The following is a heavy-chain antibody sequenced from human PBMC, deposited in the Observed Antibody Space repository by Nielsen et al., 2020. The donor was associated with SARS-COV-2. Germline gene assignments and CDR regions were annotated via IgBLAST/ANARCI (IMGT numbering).Heavy chain of an antibody. J-gene: IGHJ6*03. V-gene: IGHV1-3*01. Sequence: ASVKVSCKASGYTFTSYAMHWVRQAPAQRLEWMGWINAGNGNTKYSQKFQGRVTITRDTSASTAYMELSSLRSEDTAVYYCARDLVVGATTWYYMDVWGKGTTVTVSS. CDR3: ARDLVVGATTWYYMDV. CDR2: INAGNGNT. D-gene: IGHD1-26*01. CDR1: GYTFTSYA.